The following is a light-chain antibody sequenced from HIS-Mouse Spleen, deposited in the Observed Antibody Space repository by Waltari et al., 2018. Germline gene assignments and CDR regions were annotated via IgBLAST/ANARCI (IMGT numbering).Light chain of an antibody. J-gene: IGLJ2*01. CDR1: ALPKKH. CDR2: EDS. Sequence: SYELTQPPSVSVSPVQTARITRAGDALPKKHAYCYPQKSGQAPVLVIYEDSKRPSGIPERFSGSSSGTMATLTISGAQVEDEADYYCYSTDSSGNHRVFGGGTKLTVL. V-gene: IGLV3-10*01. CDR3: YSTDSSGNHRV.